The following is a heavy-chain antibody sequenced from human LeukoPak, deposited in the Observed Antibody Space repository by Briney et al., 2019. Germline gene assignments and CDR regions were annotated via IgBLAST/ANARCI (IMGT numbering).Heavy chain of an antibody. CDR1: GFTFSNYW. CDR2: IKEDGRDK. J-gene: IGHJ4*02. CDR3: ARDVYESGTPFDY. V-gene: IGHV3-7*01. Sequence: PGGSLRLSCATSGFTFSNYWMSWVRQAPGKGLEWVANIKEDGRDKYYVDSVKGRFTISRDNAKNSVYLQMNSLRAEDTAVYYCARDVYESGTPFDYWGQGTLVTVSS. D-gene: IGHD5/OR15-5a*01.